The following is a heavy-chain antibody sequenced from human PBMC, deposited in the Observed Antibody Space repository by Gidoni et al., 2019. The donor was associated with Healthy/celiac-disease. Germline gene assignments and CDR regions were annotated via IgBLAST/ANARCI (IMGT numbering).Heavy chain of an antibody. Sequence: EVQLVESGGGLVQPGGSLRLSCAASGFTFSSDAMSWVRQAPGKGLEWVSAISGSGGSTYYADSVKGRFTISRDNSKNTLYLQMNSLRAEDTAVYYCAKDIIPAGIAVAGTGFDYWGQGTLVTVSS. CDR3: AKDIIPAGIAVAGTGFDY. V-gene: IGHV3-23*04. CDR2: ISGSGGST. J-gene: IGHJ4*02. CDR1: GFTFSSDA. D-gene: IGHD6-19*01.